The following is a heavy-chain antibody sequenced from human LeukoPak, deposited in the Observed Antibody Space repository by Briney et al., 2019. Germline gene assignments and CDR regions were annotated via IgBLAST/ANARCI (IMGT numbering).Heavy chain of an antibody. J-gene: IGHJ4*02. CDR3: ARERAEGTMIVSL. D-gene: IGHD3-22*01. V-gene: IGHV4-59*06. Sequence: SETLSLTCTVSGGSLSSYYWSWIRQHPGKGLEWIGYIYYSGSTYYNPSLKSRVTISVDTSKNQFSLKLSSVTAADTAVYYCARERAEGTMIVSLWGQGTLVTVSS. CDR2: IYYSGST. CDR1: GGSLSSYY.